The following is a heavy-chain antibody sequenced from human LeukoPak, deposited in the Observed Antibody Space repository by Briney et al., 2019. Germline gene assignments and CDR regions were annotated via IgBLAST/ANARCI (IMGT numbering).Heavy chain of an antibody. CDR3: ARDPSGSYYFDY. CDR1: GFTFSSYA. D-gene: IGHD1-26*01. V-gene: IGHV3-30-3*01. J-gene: IGHJ4*02. CDR2: ISYDGSNK. Sequence: GGSLRLSCAASGFTFSSYAMHWVRQAPGKGLEWVAVISYDGSNKYYADSMKGRFTISSDNSKNTLYLQMNSLRAEDTAVYYCARDPSGSYYFDYWGQGTLVTVSS.